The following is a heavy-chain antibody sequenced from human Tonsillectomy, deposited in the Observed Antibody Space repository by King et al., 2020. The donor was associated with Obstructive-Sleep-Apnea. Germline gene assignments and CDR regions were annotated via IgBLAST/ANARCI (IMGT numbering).Heavy chain of an antibody. J-gene: IGHJ4*02. CDR3: ARRGDGYSYYFDY. CDR2: IYPGDSDT. Sequence: VQLVESGAEVKKPGESLKISCKGSEYSFTTYWIGWVRQMPGKGLEWMGIIYPGDSDTRYSPSFQGQVTISADKSISTAYLQWSSLKASDTAMYFCARRGDGYSYYFDYWGQGTRVAVSS. V-gene: IGHV5-51*01. CDR1: EYSFTTYW. D-gene: IGHD5-24*01.